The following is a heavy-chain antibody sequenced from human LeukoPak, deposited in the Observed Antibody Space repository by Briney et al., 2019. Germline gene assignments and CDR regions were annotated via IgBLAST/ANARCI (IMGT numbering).Heavy chain of an antibody. CDR1: GFTFSKHG. V-gene: IGHV3-23*01. D-gene: IGHD2-21*02. CDR2: VRPPGGGT. CDR3: ATTYCAEDCSIRYFDY. J-gene: IGHJ4*02. Sequence: GGSLRLSCGASGFTFSKHGMNWVRQPPGKGLEWLAGVRPPGGGTYYADSVKGRFTISRDDSKNTLSLQMNSLRVEDTAVYYCATTYCAEDCSIRYFDYWGQGTLVTVSS.